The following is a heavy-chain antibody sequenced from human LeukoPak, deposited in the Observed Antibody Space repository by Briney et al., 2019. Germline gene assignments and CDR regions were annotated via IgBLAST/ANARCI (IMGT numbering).Heavy chain of an antibody. J-gene: IGHJ3*02. CDR3: ARDEAGYGDYPTGDAFDI. D-gene: IGHD4-17*01. CDR1: GYTFTSYD. CDR2: MNPNSGNT. Sequence: AASVKVSCKASGYTFTSYDINWVRQATGQGLEWMGWMNPNSGNTGYAQKFQGRVTMTRNTSISTAYMELSSLRSEDTAVYYCARDEAGYGDYPTGDAFDIWGQGTMVTVSS. V-gene: IGHV1-8*01.